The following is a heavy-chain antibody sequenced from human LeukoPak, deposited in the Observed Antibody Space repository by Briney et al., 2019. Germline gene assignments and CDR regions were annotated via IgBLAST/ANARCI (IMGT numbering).Heavy chain of an antibody. D-gene: IGHD1-26*01. J-gene: IGHJ4*02. Sequence: GGSLRLSCAASGFTFSSYWMHWVRQAPGKGLVWVSRINSDGSSTSYADSVKGRFTISRDNAKNTLYLQMNSLRAEDTAVYYCARERVGAYFDYWGQGTLVTVSS. CDR2: INSDGSST. CDR1: GFTFSSYW. CDR3: ARERVGAYFDY. V-gene: IGHV3-74*01.